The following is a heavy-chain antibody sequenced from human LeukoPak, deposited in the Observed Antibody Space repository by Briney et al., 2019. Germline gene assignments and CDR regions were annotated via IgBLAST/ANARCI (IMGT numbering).Heavy chain of an antibody. Sequence: ASVKVSCKASGYTFTSYDINWVRQATGQVLEWMGWMNPNSGNTGYAQKFQGRVTMTRNTSISTAYMELSSLRSEDTAVYYCARGYYGSGSLSFDYWGQGTLVTVSS. V-gene: IGHV1-8*01. CDR2: MNPNSGNT. D-gene: IGHD3-10*01. J-gene: IGHJ4*02. CDR3: ARGYYGSGSLSFDY. CDR1: GYTFTSYD.